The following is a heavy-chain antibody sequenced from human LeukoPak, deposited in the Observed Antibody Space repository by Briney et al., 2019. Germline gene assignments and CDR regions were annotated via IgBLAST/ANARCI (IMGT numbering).Heavy chain of an antibody. D-gene: IGHD2-8*01. J-gene: IGHJ6*03. V-gene: IGHV3-23*01. CDR3: AKDRCSNGIGCYYYYMDV. CDR2: ISGSGGST. CDR1: GFTFSSYA. Sequence: PGGSLRLSCAASGFTFSSYAMSWVRQAPGKGLEWVSAISGSGGSTYYADSVKGRFSISRDSSKNILYLQVNSLRAEDTAVYYCAKDRCSNGIGCYYYYMDVWGKGTTVTISS.